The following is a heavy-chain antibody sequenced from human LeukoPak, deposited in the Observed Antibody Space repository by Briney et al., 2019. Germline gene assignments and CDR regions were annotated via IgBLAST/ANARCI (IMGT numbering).Heavy chain of an antibody. Sequence: GESLKISCKGSGYSFISYWIGWVRQMPGKGLEWMGIILPGDSDTRNSPSFQGQVTISADKSISTAYLQWSSLKASDTAMYYCARMRFSTTGTTGFDYWGQGTLVTVSS. CDR2: ILPGDSDT. CDR3: ARMRFSTTGTTGFDY. D-gene: IGHD1-1*01. CDR1: GYSFISYW. J-gene: IGHJ4*02. V-gene: IGHV5-51*01.